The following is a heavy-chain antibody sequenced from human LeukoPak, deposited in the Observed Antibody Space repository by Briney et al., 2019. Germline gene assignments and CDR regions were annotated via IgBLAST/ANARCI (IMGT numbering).Heavy chain of an antibody. CDR3: ARLSSSWFVFDY. J-gene: IGHJ4*02. V-gene: IGHV3-30*15. D-gene: IGHD6-13*01. CDR2: ISNDGSDK. Sequence: GGSLRLSCVVSGFTFRNYAIHWVRQAPGKGLEWVAVISNDGSDKNHADSVKGRFTISRDSSKNTLYLQMSDLRAEDTAVYYCARLSSSWFVFDYWGQGTLVTVSS. CDR1: GFTFRNYA.